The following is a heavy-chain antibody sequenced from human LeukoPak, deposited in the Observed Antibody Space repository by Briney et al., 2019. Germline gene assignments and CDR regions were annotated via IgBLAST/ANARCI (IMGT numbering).Heavy chain of an antibody. J-gene: IGHJ4*02. V-gene: IGHV1-8*01. D-gene: IGHD6-19*01. CDR1: GYTFTSYD. CDR2: MNPNSGNK. CDR3: ARGRNDSSGWFDY. Sequence: GASVKVSCKASGYTFTSYDINWGRQATGQGLEWMGWMNPNSGNKGYAQKFQGRVTITRNTSIDTAYMELSSLRSEDTAVYYCARGRNDSSGWFDYWGQGTLVAVSS.